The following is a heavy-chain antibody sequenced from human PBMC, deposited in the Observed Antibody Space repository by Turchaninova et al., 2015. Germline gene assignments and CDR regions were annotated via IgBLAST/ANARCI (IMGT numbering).Heavy chain of an antibody. Sequence: QVQLQESGAGLVKPSPTLSRTCALSGYSISRGYYWGWIRHPPGKGREGIGSMYHSGSTDNNPSLKSRVTIAADTNKNQFSLRLSPVTAADTAVYYCARLSGGLDGTDYWGQGTLVTVSS. CDR3: ARLSGGLDGTDY. CDR2: MYHSGST. V-gene: IGHV4-38-2*01. D-gene: IGHD1-14*01. CDR1: GYSISRGYY. J-gene: IGHJ4*02.